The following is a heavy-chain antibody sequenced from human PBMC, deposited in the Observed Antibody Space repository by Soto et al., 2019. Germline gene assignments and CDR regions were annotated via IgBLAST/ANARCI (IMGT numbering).Heavy chain of an antibody. J-gene: IGHJ6*02. D-gene: IGHD3-9*01. Sequence: ASVKVSCKASGYTFTSYGISWVRQAPGQGLEWMGWISAYNGNTNYAQKLQGRVTMTTDTSTSTAYMELRSLRSDDTAVYYCARDVEKYYDILTGYLRSYGMDVWGQGTTVTVSS. CDR3: ARDVEKYYDILTGYLRSYGMDV. CDR1: GYTFTSYG. V-gene: IGHV1-18*01. CDR2: ISAYNGNT.